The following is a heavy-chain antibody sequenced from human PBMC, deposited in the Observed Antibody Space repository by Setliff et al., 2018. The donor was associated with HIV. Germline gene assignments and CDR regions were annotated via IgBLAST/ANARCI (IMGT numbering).Heavy chain of an antibody. CDR2: IYHSGST. CDR3: ARLSSYRSSSYYFDY. J-gene: IGHJ4*02. V-gene: IGHV4-34*01. Sequence: SETLSLTCAVYGGSFSAYYWSWIRQPPGKGLEWIGNIYHSGSTLYKPSLKSRVTMSVDTSKNQFSLKLNSVTAADTAVYHCARLSSYRSSSYYFDYWGQGALVTVLL. CDR1: GGSFSAYY. D-gene: IGHD6-6*01.